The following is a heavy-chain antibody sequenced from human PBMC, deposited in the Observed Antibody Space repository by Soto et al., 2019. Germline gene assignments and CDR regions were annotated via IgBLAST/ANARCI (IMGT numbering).Heavy chain of an antibody. J-gene: IGHJ3*02. CDR2: IIPIFGTA. Sequence: QVQLVQSGAEVKKPGSSVKVSCKASGGTFSSYAISWVRQAPGQGLEWMGGIIPIFGTANYAQKFQGRVTITADESTSTAYLELRSLRSEDTAVYYCAREYYYDSSGYYPDAFDIWGQGTMVTVSS. CDR3: AREYYYDSSGYYPDAFDI. D-gene: IGHD3-22*01. V-gene: IGHV1-69*01. CDR1: GGTFSSYA.